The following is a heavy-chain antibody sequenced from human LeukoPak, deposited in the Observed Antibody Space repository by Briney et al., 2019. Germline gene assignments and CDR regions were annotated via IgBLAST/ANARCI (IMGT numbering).Heavy chain of an antibody. D-gene: IGHD6-19*01. Sequence: PGGSLRLSCGASAFTFSSSVMSWVRQAPGKGLEWVSLISGSGGGAIYADSAKGRFAISRDNAKNSLYLQMNSLRAEDTAVYYCARERGGAYSSRLPGYWGQGTLVTVSS. CDR3: ARERGGAYSSRLPGY. V-gene: IGHV3-23*01. CDR2: ISGSGGGA. J-gene: IGHJ4*02. CDR1: AFTFSSSV.